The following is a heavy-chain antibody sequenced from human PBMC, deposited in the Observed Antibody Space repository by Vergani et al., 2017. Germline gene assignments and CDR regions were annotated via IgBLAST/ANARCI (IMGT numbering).Heavy chain of an antibody. J-gene: IGHJ4*02. CDR3: ARYGRFLEWPGPYYFDY. CDR1: GFTFSSYG. D-gene: IGHD3-3*01. Sequence: QVQLVESGGGVVQPGRSLRLSCAASGFTFSSYGMHWVRQAPGKGLEWVAVIWYDGSNKYYADSVKGRFTISRDNSKNTLYLQMNSLGAEDTAVYYCARYGRFLEWPGPYYFDYWGQGTLVTVSS. V-gene: IGHV3-33*01. CDR2: IWYDGSNK.